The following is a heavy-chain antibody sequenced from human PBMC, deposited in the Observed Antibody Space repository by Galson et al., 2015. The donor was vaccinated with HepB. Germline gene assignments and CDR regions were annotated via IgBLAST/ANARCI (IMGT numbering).Heavy chain of an antibody. V-gene: IGHV1-58*01. CDR2: IAVGGGNT. Sequence: SVKVSCKVSGFTLTNSAVQWVRQARGQRLEWIGWIAVGGGNTNYAQRFQGRVTITRDTSTSTAYMELSSLKSEDTAVYYCAAPASGGPGGYYYYGLDVWGQGTTVAVSS. CDR3: AAPASGGPGGYYYYGLDV. J-gene: IGHJ6*02. CDR1: GFTLTNSA. D-gene: IGHD3-10*01.